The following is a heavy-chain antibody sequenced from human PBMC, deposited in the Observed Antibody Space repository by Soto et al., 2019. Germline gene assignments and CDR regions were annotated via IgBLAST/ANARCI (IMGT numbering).Heavy chain of an antibody. D-gene: IGHD3-16*02. CDR2: ISAYNGNT. CDR3: ARESYDYIWGSYRAYYFDY. V-gene: IGHV1-18*01. J-gene: IGHJ4*02. Sequence: QVQLVQSGAEVKKPGASVKVSCKASGYTFTSYGISWVRQAPGQGLEWMGWISAYNGNTNYAQKLQGRVTMTTDTSTSTAYMELRSLRSDDTAVYYSARESYDYIWGSYRAYYFDYWGQGTLVTVSS. CDR1: GYTFTSYG.